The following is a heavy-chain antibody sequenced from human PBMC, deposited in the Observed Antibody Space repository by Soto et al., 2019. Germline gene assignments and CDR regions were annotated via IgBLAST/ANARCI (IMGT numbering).Heavy chain of an antibody. V-gene: IGHV3-48*01. CDR3: ARDCPGSSTTCYGNEWFDS. CDR2: ISSSRSTI. J-gene: IGHJ5*01. D-gene: IGHD2-2*01. CDR1: GFTFSSYS. Sequence: VQLVESGGGLVQPGGSLRLSCAASGFTFSSYSMNSVRQAPGKGLEWVSYISSSRSTIYYADSVKGRFTISRDNAKNSLYLQMNSLRAEDTAVYYCARDCPGSSTTCYGNEWFDSWGQGTLVTVSS.